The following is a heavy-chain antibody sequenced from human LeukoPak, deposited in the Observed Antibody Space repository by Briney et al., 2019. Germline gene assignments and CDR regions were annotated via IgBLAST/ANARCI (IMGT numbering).Heavy chain of an antibody. CDR3: ATSTAAAGTD. CDR2: IKQDGSEK. J-gene: IGHJ4*02. D-gene: IGHD6-13*01. V-gene: IGHV3-7*03. CDR1: GFTFSNLW. Sequence: GGSLRLSCAASGFTFSNLWMSWVRQAPGKGLKWVANIKQDGSEKYYVDSVKGRFTISRNNAQNSLYLQMNSLRAEDTAIYYCATSTAAAGTDWGQGTLVTVPS.